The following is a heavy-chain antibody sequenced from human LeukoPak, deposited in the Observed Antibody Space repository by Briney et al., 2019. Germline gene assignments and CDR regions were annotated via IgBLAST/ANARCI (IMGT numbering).Heavy chain of an antibody. CDR3: ARESTAWSFDF. Sequence: GASVKVSCQVSGYTFTRSSIIWVRLAPGQGLEWMGWVSHLNGNTDYAQKFQGRVTMTTDTSTSTAYMELTSLTSDDTAIYYCARESTAWSFDFWGQGTLVTVSS. CDR2: VSHLNGNT. J-gene: IGHJ4*02. V-gene: IGHV1-18*01. D-gene: IGHD2-8*02. CDR1: GYTFTRSS.